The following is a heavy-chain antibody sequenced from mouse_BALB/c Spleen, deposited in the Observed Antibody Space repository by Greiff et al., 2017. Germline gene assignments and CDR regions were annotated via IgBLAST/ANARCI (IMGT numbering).Heavy chain of an antibody. CDR1: GFTFSDYY. CDR2: ISDGGSYT. Sequence: DVKLVESGGGLVKPGGSLKLSCAASGFTFSDYYMYWVRQTPEKRLEWVATISDGGSYTYYPDSVKGRFTISRDNAKNNLYLQMSSLKSEDTAMYYCARDHYGSSYYFDYWGQGTTLTVSS. D-gene: IGHD1-1*01. V-gene: IGHV5-4*02. J-gene: IGHJ2*01. CDR3: ARDHYGSSYYFDY.